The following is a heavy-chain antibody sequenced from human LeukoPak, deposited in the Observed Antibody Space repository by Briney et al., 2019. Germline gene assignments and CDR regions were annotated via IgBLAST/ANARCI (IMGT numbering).Heavy chain of an antibody. CDR3: ARSGNVLRFLEWLLFRAFDI. CDR2: INHSGST. D-gene: IGHD3-3*01. Sequence: PSETLSLTCAVYGGSFSGYYWSWIRQPPGKGLEWIGEINHSGSTNYNPSLKSRVTMSVDTSKNQFSLKLSSVTAADTAVYYCARSGNVLRFLEWLLFRAFDIWGQGTMVTVSS. J-gene: IGHJ3*02. V-gene: IGHV4-34*01. CDR1: GGSFSGYY.